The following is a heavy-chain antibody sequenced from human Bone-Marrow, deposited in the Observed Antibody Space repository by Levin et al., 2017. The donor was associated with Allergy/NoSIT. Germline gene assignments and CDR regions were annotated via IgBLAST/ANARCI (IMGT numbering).Heavy chain of an antibody. CDR1: GFTFSSYA. D-gene: IGHD3-3*01. CDR2: ISYDGSNK. V-gene: IGHV3-30*04. Sequence: GESLKISCAASGFTFSSYAMHWVRQAPGKGLEWVAVISYDGSNKYYADSVKGRFTISRDNSKNTLYLQMNSLRAEDTAVYYCARGGLPGLRRFLEWLNGQDYYGMDVWGQGTTVTVSS. J-gene: IGHJ6*02. CDR3: ARGGLPGLRRFLEWLNGQDYYGMDV.